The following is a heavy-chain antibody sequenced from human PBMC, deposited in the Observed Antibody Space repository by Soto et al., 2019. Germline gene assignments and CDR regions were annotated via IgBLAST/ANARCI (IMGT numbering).Heavy chain of an antibody. CDR1: GDSISSGGYS. CDR2: IYHSGST. D-gene: IGHD1-20*01. J-gene: IGHJ4*02. CDR3: ARVITGWWYFDY. Sequence: PSETLSLTCAVSGDSISSGGYSWSWIRQPPGKGLEWIGYIYHSGSTYYNPSLKSRVTISVDRSKNQFSLKLSSVTAADTAVYYCARVITGWWYFDYWGQGTMVTVSS. V-gene: IGHV4-30-2*01.